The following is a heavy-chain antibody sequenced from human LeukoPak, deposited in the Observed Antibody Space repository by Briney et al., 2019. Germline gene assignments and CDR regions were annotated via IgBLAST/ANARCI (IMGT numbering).Heavy chain of an antibody. J-gene: IGHJ3*02. D-gene: IGHD4-17*01. CDR2: INQDGSEK. Sequence: GGSLRLSCAASGFTFSSYWMNWVRQAPGKGLEWVASINQDGSEKYYLDSVKGRFTISRDNAKNSLYLQMNSLRVEDTALYYCARPTGSYGFDIWGQGAMVTVSS. CDR1: GFTFSSYW. V-gene: IGHV3-7*01. CDR3: ARPTGSYGFDI.